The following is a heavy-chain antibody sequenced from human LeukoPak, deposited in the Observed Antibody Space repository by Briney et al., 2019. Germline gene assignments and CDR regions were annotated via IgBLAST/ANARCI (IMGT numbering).Heavy chain of an antibody. CDR3: ARDQVAGTLFDY. Sequence: GGSLRLSCAASGFTFRSYEMNWVRQAPGKGLEWASYISSSGSSIYYADSVKGRFTISRDNAKNSLYLQMNSLRAEDTAVYYCARDQVAGTLFDYWGQGILVTVSS. D-gene: IGHD6-19*01. CDR2: ISSSGSSI. V-gene: IGHV3-48*03. J-gene: IGHJ4*02. CDR1: GFTFRSYE.